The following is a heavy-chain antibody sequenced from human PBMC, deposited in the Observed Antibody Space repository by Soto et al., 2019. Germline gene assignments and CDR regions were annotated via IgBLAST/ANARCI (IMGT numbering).Heavy chain of an antibody. D-gene: IGHD6-13*01. V-gene: IGHV3-23*01. CDR1: GFTFSSYA. Sequence: GGSLRLSCAASGFTFSSYAMSWVRQAPGKGLEWVSAISGSGGSTYYADSVKGRFTISRDNSKNTLYLQMNSLRAEDTAVYYCAKDHDSSSWYTLLAFDYWGQGTLVTVSS. CDR2: ISGSGGST. CDR3: AKDHDSSSWYTLLAFDY. J-gene: IGHJ4*02.